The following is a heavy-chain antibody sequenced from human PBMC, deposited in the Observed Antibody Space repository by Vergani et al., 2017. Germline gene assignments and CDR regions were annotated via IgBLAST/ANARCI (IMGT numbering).Heavy chain of an antibody. CDR1: EYSFGHYW. CDR3: ARHTTYTDS. V-gene: IGHV5-51*01. Sequence: EVDLVQSGPEMRKPGESLKISCKGSEYSFGHYWIGWLRQMPGKGLEWMGIIYSADSDTRYSPSFQGQVTISADKSISTAFLQWDSLKASDTALYYCARHTTYTDSWGQGTLVTVSS. CDR2: IYSADSDT. J-gene: IGHJ4*02. D-gene: IGHD1-1*01.